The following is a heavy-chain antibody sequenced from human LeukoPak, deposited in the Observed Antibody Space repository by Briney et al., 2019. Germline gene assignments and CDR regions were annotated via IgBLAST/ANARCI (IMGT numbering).Heavy chain of an antibody. V-gene: IGHV3-30*18. CDR1: GFTFSSFS. J-gene: IGHJ6*02. CDR3: AKGRVGANGYYYYGMDV. Sequence: PGGSLRLSCATGFTFSSFSMHWVRQAPGQGLEWVAVISYDGSNKYYADSVKGRFTISRDNSKNTLYLQMNSLRTEDAAVYYCAKGRVGANGYYYYGMDVWGQGTTVTVSS. D-gene: IGHD1-26*01. CDR2: ISYDGSNK.